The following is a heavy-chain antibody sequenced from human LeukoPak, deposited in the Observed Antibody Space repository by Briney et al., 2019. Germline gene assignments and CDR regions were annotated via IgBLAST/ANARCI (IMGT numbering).Heavy chain of an antibody. V-gene: IGHV3-23*01. CDR1: GFTFSSYA. CDR3: AKDQKQWLVYDAFDI. CDR2: ISGSGGST. J-gene: IGHJ3*02. Sequence: GGSLRLSCAASGFTFSSYAMSWVRQAPGKGLEWVSAISGSGGSTHYADSVKGRFTISRDNSKNTLYLQMNSLRAEDTAVYYCAKDQKQWLVYDAFDIWGQGTMVTVSS. D-gene: IGHD6-19*01.